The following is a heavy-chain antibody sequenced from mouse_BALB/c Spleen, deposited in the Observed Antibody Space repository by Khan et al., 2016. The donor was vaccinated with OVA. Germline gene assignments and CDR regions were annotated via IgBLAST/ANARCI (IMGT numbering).Heavy chain of an antibody. CDR3: TRGDPGNFDY. CDR2: IYPSDSYT. Sequence: QVQLQQPGAELVRPGASVKVSCKASGYTFTNYWINWVKQRPGQGLDWIGNIYPSDSYTNYNQNFKDTATLTVDKSSSTAYMQHSSPTSEDSAVYYCTRGDPGNFDYWGQGTTLTVSS. CDR1: GYTFTNYW. D-gene: IGHD2-13*01. V-gene: IGHV1S126*01. J-gene: IGHJ2*01.